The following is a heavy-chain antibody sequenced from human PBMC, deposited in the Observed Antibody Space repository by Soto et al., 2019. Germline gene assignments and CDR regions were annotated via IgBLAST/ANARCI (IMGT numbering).Heavy chain of an antibody. V-gene: IGHV3-30*18. CDR2: ISYDGSNK. CDR3: AKDHKEYSSGWYDGMDV. CDR1: GFTFSSYG. D-gene: IGHD6-19*01. Sequence: GGSLRLSCAASGFTFSSYGMHWVRQAPGKGLEWVAVISYDGSNKYYADSVKGRFTISRDNSKNTLYLQMNSLRAEDTAVYYCAKDHKEYSSGWYDGMDVWGQGTTVTVSS. J-gene: IGHJ6*02.